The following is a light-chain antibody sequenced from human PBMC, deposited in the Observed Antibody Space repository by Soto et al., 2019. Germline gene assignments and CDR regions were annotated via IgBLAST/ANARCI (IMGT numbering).Light chain of an antibody. CDR2: AVS. V-gene: IGLV2-14*01. Sequence: QSALTQPASVSGSPGQSITISCTGTSSDVGSYNYVSWYQQHPGKAPKLMIFAVSNRPSGVSNRFSGSKSGNTASLTISGLQADDEADYYCSSYTGSSTLHVFGTGTKLTVL. CDR3: SSYTGSSTLHV. J-gene: IGLJ1*01. CDR1: SSDVGSYNY.